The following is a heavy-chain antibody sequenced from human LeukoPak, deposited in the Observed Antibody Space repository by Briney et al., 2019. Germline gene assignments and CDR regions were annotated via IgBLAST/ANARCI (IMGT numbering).Heavy chain of an antibody. CDR2: IYHTGSA. CDR3: ARRGAMTGWFDP. J-gene: IGHJ5*02. Sequence: SETLSLTCSVSGGSMSGYYWSWIRQSAGMGLEWIGYIYHTGSAHYNPSLESRVTISIDMPRSRFSLRLRSVTASDTAVYYCARRGAMTGWFDPWGQGTLVTVSS. V-gene: IGHV4-59*08. CDR1: GGSMSGYY. D-gene: IGHD6-25*01.